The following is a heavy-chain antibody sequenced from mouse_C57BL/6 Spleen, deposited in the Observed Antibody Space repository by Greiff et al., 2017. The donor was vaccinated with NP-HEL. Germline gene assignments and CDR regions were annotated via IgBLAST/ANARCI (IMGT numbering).Heavy chain of an antibody. CDR1: GFTFSSYA. D-gene: IGHD2-1*01. CDR3: ARSLIYYGNYWFAY. Sequence: EVQVVESGGGLVKPGGSLKLSCAASGFTFSSYAMSWVRQTPEKRLEWVATISDGGSYTYYPDNVKGRFTISRDNAKNNLYLQMSHLKSEDTAMYYCARSLIYYGNYWFAYWGQGTLVTVSA. CDR2: ISDGGSYT. J-gene: IGHJ3*01. V-gene: IGHV5-4*01.